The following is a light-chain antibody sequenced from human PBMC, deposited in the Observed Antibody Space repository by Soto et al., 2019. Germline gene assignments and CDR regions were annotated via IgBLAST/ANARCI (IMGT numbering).Light chain of an antibody. J-gene: IGKJ3*01. CDR2: GAS. CDR3: QQYGSSLFT. CDR1: QSVSSSY. V-gene: IGKV3-20*01. Sequence: EIVLTQSPGTLSLSPGERATLSCRASQSVSSSYLAWYQQKPGQAPRLLIYGASSRATGIPDRFSGSGSGTDFTLTISRREPEDFAVYYCQQYGSSLFTFGPGTKVDAK.